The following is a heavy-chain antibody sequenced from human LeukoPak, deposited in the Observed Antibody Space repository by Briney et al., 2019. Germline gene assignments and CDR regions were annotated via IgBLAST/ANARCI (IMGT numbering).Heavy chain of an antibody. CDR1: GFTFNSYA. J-gene: IGHJ4*02. V-gene: IGHV3-23*01. D-gene: IGHD5-12*01. Sequence: GGTLRLSCAASGFTFNSYAMSWVRQAPGKGLEWVSAISGSGGSTYYADSVKGRFTISRDNAKNTLYLQMNSLRAEDTAVYYCARVSRGYDYWGYWGQGTLVTVSS. CDR3: ARVSRGYDYWGY. CDR2: ISGSGGST.